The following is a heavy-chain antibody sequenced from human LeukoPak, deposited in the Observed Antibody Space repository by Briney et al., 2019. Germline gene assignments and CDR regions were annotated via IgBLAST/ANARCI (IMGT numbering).Heavy chain of an antibody. V-gene: IGHV4-34*01. J-gene: IGHJ5*02. Sequence: SETLSLTCAVYGGSFSGYYWSWIRQPPGKGLEWIGEINHSGSTNYNPSLKSRVTISVDTSKNQFSLKLSSVTAADTAVYYCARGVVTMVRGVIIKRTSLFDPWGQGTLVTVSS. CDR2: INHSGST. CDR1: GGSFSGYY. CDR3: ARGVVTMVRGVIIKRTSLFDP. D-gene: IGHD3-10*01.